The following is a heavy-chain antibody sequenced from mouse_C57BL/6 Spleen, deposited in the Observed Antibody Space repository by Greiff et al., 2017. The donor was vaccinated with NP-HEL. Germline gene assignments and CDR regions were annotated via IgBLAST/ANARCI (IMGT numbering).Heavy chain of an antibody. Sequence: VQLQESGPELVKPGASVKISCKASGYAFSSSWMNWVKQRPGKGLEWIGRIYPGDGDTNYNGKFKGKATLTADKSSSTAYMQLSSLTSEDSAVYFCARMVGSYYFDYWGQGTTLTVSS. D-gene: IGHD1-1*02. J-gene: IGHJ2*01. CDR3: ARMVGSYYFDY. V-gene: IGHV1-82*01. CDR1: GYAFSSSW. CDR2: IYPGDGDT.